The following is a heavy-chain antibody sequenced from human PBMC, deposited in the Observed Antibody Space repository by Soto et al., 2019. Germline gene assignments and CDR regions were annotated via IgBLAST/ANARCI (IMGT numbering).Heavy chain of an antibody. CDR3: TRTGYADSEDTGEAFDI. CDR2: IDSGASIT. V-gene: IGHV3-74*01. CDR1: GFTFSSYW. Sequence: EVQLVESGGGLFQPGVSLRLSCAASGFTFSSYWMHWDRQAPGKGLLWVSRIDSGASITSNPDSVIGRFTISSDNAMNALYLQMNSLRAEDTALCYCTRTGYADSEDTGEAFDIWGQGTVVVVSS. J-gene: IGHJ3*02. D-gene: IGHD2-2*01.